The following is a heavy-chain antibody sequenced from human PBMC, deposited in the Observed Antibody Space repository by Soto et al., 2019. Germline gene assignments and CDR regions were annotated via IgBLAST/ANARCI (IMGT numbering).Heavy chain of an antibody. J-gene: IGHJ3*02. V-gene: IGHV1-69*06. CDR2: IIPIFGTA. D-gene: IGHD1-26*01. Sequence: ASVKVSCKASGGTFSSYAISWVRQAPGQGLEWMGGIIPIFGTANYAQKFQGRLTITADKSTSTAYMELSSLRSEDTAVYYCATSSAADAFDIWGQGTMVTVSS. CDR3: ATSSAADAFDI. CDR1: GGTFSSYA.